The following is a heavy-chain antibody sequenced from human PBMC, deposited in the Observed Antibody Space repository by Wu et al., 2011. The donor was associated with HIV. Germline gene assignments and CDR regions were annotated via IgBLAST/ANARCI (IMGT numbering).Heavy chain of an antibody. D-gene: IGHD3-10*01. CDR2: MNPNSGNA. V-gene: IGHV1-8*02. J-gene: IGHJ5*02. CDR3: TIGRGSRPRFDP. Sequence: QEQLVQSEAEVKKPGASVKVSCKTSGNTFGSYDFNWVRQASGQGLEWMGWMNPNSGNAGYAQKFQGRVTMTKGASIGTAYMELSSLTSEDTAVYYCTIGRGSRPRFDPWGQGTLVTVSS. CDR1: GNTFGSYD.